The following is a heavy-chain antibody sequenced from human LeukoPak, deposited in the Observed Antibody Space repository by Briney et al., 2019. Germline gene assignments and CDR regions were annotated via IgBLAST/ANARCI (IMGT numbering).Heavy chain of an antibody. J-gene: IGHJ3*01. Sequence: SETLSLTCDVSGGSTSGYFWSWIRQPPGKGPEWIGEINHSGSTKYIPSLKSRLTISVDTSKNQFSLKLTSVTAADTAVYYCARVDGFGESPLDAFDVWGQGTMVTISS. D-gene: IGHD3-10*01. CDR1: GGSTSGYF. CDR3: ARVDGFGESPLDAFDV. V-gene: IGHV4-34*01. CDR2: INHSGST.